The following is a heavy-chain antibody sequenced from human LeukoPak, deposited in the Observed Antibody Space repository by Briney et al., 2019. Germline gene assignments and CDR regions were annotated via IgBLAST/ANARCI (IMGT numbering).Heavy chain of an antibody. D-gene: IGHD5-18*01. CDR3: AKEKGAVDTAMWGLDY. V-gene: IGHV3-30*18. CDR2: ISYDGSNK. Sequence: GGSLRLSCAASGFTLSSYGMHWVRQAPGKGLEWVAVISYDGSNKYYADSVKGRFTISRDNSKNTLYLQMNSLRAEDTAVYYCAKEKGAVDTAMWGLDYWGQGTLVTDSS. J-gene: IGHJ4*02. CDR1: GFTLSSYG.